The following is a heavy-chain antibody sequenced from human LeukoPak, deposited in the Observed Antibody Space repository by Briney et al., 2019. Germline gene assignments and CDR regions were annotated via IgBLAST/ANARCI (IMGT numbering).Heavy chain of an antibody. V-gene: IGHV3-23*01. D-gene: IGHD3-22*01. Sequence: GGSLRLSCAASGFTFSNYAMSWVRQAPGKGLEWVSVIGNSGGSTYHADSVKGRFSISRDNSKNTMYLQMNSLRAEDTAVYYCAKVNPDSSGFYSPFDYWGQGTLVTVSS. CDR3: AKVNPDSSGFYSPFDY. J-gene: IGHJ4*02. CDR2: IGNSGGST. CDR1: GFTFSNYA.